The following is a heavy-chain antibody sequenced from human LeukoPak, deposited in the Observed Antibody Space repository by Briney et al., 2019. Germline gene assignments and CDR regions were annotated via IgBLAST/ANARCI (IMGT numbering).Heavy chain of an antibody. J-gene: IGHJ4*02. D-gene: IGHD6-13*01. CDR2: ISSSSSTI. CDR1: GFTFSSYS. CDR3: ARVAEAAAFDS. Sequence: GGSLRLSCAASGFTFSSYSMNWVRQAPGKGLEWVSYISSSSSTIYYADSMRGRFTLSRDNAKNSLYLQMNSLKPEDTAVYYCARVAEAAAFDSWGQGTLVTVSS. V-gene: IGHV3-48*04.